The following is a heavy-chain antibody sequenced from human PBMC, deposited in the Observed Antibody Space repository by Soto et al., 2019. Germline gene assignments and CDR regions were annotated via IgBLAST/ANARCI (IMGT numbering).Heavy chain of an antibody. J-gene: IGHJ4*02. D-gene: IGHD6-19*01. Sequence: QVQLQESGPGLVTPSQTLSLTCTVSGDSISSGAFYWLWVRPHPGKGLEWIGYVHYSGTTFYTPSLKSRLTLSVDTSQNQFSLNLNSVTAADSAVYYCAASRKGGWTCDYWGQGTLVTVAS. V-gene: IGHV4-31*03. CDR2: VHYSGTT. CDR3: AASRKGGWTCDY. CDR1: GDSISSGAFY.